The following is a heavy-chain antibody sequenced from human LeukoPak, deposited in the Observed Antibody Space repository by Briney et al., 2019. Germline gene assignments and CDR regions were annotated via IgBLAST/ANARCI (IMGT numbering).Heavy chain of an antibody. CDR1: GFSFNNYA. CDR2: ISGSGGTT. J-gene: IGHJ6*03. Sequence: PGGSLRLSCAASGFSFNNYAMSWVRQAPGKGLEWVSAISGSGGTTHYEDSVKGRFTISRDNSKNTLYLQLNSVRAEDTAVYYCASFSNVYYYYYMDVWGKGTTVTISS. CDR3: ASFSNVYYYYYMDV. D-gene: IGHD2/OR15-2a*01. V-gene: IGHV3-23*01.